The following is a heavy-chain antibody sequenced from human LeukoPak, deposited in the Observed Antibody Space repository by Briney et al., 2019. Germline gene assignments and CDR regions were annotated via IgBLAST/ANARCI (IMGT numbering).Heavy chain of an antibody. Sequence: GGSLRLSCAVSGFTVSSNYMSWVRQAPGKGLEWVSVIYSDGSTYYTDSVKGRFTISRDNSKNTLYLQMNSLRAEDTAVYYCARPTVTGDYYYYGMDVWGQGTTVTVSS. CDR3: ARPTVTGDYYYYGMDV. D-gene: IGHD4-17*01. V-gene: IGHV3-53*01. CDR2: IYSDGST. J-gene: IGHJ6*02. CDR1: GFTVSSNY.